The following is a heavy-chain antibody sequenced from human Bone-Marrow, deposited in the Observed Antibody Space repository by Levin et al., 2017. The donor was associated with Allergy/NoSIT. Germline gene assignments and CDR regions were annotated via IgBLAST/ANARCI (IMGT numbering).Heavy chain of an antibody. CDR3: ARDDVVATNH. CDR1: GFTISTNY. J-gene: IGHJ4*02. V-gene: IGHV3-66*01. D-gene: IGHD5-12*01. Sequence: GGSLRRSCAASGFTISTNYMSWVRQVPGKGLEWVSIIHSGGRKNYADSVKGRFTISRDNYNNTLYLQMNSLRGEDTAIYYCARDDVVATNHWGQGTLVIVSS. CDR2: IHSGGRK.